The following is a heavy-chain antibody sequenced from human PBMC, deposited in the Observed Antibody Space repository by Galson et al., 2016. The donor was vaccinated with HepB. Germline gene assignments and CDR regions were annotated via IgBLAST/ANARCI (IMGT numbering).Heavy chain of an antibody. D-gene: IGHD6-19*01. CDR2: IYYTGTT. J-gene: IGHJ4*02. V-gene: IGHV4-39*01. CDR3: ARLDTSGWFL. CDR1: GGSISGSSHY. Sequence: SETLSLTCSVSGGSISGSSHYWAWIRQPPGKGLEWIGNIYYTGTTYYNPSLKSRVTISVDTSKNQFSLKLSSVTVADTAVFYCARLDTSGWFLWGQGTLVTVSS.